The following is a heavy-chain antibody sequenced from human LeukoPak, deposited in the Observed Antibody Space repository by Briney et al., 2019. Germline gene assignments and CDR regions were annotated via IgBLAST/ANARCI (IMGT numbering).Heavy chain of an antibody. CDR2: FDPEDGET. CDR3: ARDYYDSSGYYFVY. V-gene: IGHV1-24*01. D-gene: IGHD3-22*01. CDR1: GYTLTELS. J-gene: IGHJ4*02. Sequence: ASVTVSCKVSGYTLTELSMHWVRQAPGKGLEWMGGFDPEDGETIYAQKFQGRVTMTTDTSTSTAYMELRSLRSDDTAVYYCARDYYDSSGYYFVYWGQGTLVTVSS.